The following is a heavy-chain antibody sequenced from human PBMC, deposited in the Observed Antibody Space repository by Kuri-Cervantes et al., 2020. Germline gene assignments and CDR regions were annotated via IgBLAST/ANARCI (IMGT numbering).Heavy chain of an antibody. Sequence: LSLTCAASGFTFSSYGMHWVRQAPGKGLEWVAVIWYDGSNKYYADSVKGRFTISRDNSKNTLYLQMNSLRAEDTAVYYCARKHYDFWPGRRNGMDVWGQGTTVTVSS. CDR3: ARKHYDFWPGRRNGMDV. D-gene: IGHD3-3*01. V-gene: IGHV3-33*01. CDR1: GFTFSSYG. J-gene: IGHJ6*02. CDR2: IWYDGSNK.